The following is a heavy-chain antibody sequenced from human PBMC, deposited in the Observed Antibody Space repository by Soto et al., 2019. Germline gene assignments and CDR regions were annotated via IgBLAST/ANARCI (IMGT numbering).Heavy chain of an antibody. CDR1: GGSFRTYA. CDR2: IIPMLAAP. V-gene: IGHV1-69*01. D-gene: IGHD2-21*01. J-gene: IGHJ2*01. CDR3: ARVGPPSPSVIWFFDL. Sequence: QGQLVQSGAEVKKPGSSVKVSCKASGGSFRTYAINWVRQAPGQGLEWMGGIIPMLAAPTYAQKFQGRLTITADEPSTTVYMELSSLPSEDTAVYYCARVGPPSPSVIWFFDLWCRGTLVTVSS.